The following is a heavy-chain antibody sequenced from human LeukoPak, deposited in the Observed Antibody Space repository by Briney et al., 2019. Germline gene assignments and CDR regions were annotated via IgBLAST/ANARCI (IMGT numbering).Heavy chain of an antibody. J-gene: IGHJ4*02. CDR3: ASVPGGVGAAAY. CDR1: GYTFTGYY. D-gene: IGHD6-13*01. CDR2: INPNSGGT. V-gene: IGHV1-2*06. Sequence: ASVKVSCKASGYTFTGYYMHWVRQAPGPGLEWMGRINPNSGGTNYAQKFESRVTKTRDTSISTAYMELSRLRSDDTAVYYCASVPGGVGAAAYWGQGTLVTVSS.